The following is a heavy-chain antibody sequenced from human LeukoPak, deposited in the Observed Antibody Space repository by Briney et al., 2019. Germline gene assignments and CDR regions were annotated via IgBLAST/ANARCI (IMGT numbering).Heavy chain of an antibody. CDR2: INWNGGST. V-gene: IGHV3-20*04. CDR3: ARRSLWFGELPPYYYYGMDV. Sequence: GGSLRLSCAASGFTFSSYVMSWVRQAPGKGLEWVSGINWNGGSTGYADSVKGRFTISRDNAKNSLYLQMNSLRAEDTALYYCARRSLWFGELPPYYYYGMDVWGQGTTVAVSS. CDR1: GFTFSSYV. D-gene: IGHD3-10*01. J-gene: IGHJ6*02.